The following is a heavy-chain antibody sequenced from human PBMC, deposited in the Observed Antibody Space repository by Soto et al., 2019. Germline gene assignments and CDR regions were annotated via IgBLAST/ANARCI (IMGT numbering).Heavy chain of an antibody. V-gene: IGHV1-2*02. D-gene: IGHD6-19*01. Sequence: ASVKVSCKASGYTFTGYYIHWVRQAPGQGLEWMGWINPNSGGTNYAQKFQGRVTMTRDTSISTAYMELSRLRSDDTAVYYCARVQSVSSSGWPPRPGYYFDYWGQGTLVTVSS. CDR2: INPNSGGT. J-gene: IGHJ4*02. CDR3: ARVQSVSSSGWPPRPGYYFDY. CDR1: GYTFTGYY.